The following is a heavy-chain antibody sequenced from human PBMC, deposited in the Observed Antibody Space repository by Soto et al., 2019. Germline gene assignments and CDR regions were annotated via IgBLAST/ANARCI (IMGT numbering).Heavy chain of an antibody. CDR1: GFIFSNNG. J-gene: IGHJ4*02. V-gene: IGHV3-30*03. CDR3: TIVRVADSALDH. CDR2: MSYDGSDT. Sequence: QVQLVESGGGVVQPGMSLRLSCVGSGFIFSNNGMHWVRQTPGTGLEWVAFMSYDGSDTFYADSVKGRFTISRDNSKHALFLHMSKLRAEATAMYSCTIVRVADSALDHWGQGTLVTVAS. D-gene: IGHD3-10*02.